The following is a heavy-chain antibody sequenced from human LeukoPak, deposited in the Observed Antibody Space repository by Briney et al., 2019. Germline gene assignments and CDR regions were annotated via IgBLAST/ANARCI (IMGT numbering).Heavy chain of an antibody. D-gene: IGHD3-22*01. V-gene: IGHV3-30-3*01. J-gene: IGHJ4*02. Sequence: PGGSLRLSCAASGFTFSSYAMHWVRQAPGRGLEWVAVISYDGSNKYYADSVEGRFTISRDNSKNTLYLQMSSLRADDTAVYYCASDDSTGYHHSDNWGQGTLVTVSS. CDR3: ASDDSTGYHHSDN. CDR1: GFTFSSYA. CDR2: ISYDGSNK.